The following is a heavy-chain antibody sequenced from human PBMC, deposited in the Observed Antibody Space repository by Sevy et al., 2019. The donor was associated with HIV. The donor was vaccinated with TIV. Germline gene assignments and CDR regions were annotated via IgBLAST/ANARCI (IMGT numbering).Heavy chain of an antibody. Sequence: ASVKVSCKASGYTFTEYYVHWLRQAPGQGLEWMGWINPQTGGTYFAKKFQDRVTLTTATYINAVYMELSGLKFDDTAVFYCARMGDYFDTCGYYPLKYWGLGTLVTVSS. V-gene: IGHV1-2*02. J-gene: IGHJ4*02. D-gene: IGHD3-22*01. CDR1: GYTFTEYY. CDR3: ARMGDYFDTCGYYPLKY. CDR2: INPQTGGT.